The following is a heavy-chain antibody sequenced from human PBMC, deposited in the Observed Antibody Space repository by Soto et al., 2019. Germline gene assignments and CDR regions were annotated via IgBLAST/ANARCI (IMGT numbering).Heavy chain of an antibody. D-gene: IGHD3-16*01. CDR3: ASHIWARGIDS. J-gene: IGHJ5*01. Sequence: SETLSLTCTVSGGSISSYYWNWIRQPPGKGLEWIGYIYYSGSTNYNPSLKSRVTISIDTSKNQFSLKLSSVTAADTAVYYCASHIWARGIDSWGQGTLVTVSS. CDR2: IYYSGST. V-gene: IGHV4-59*08. CDR1: GGSISSYY.